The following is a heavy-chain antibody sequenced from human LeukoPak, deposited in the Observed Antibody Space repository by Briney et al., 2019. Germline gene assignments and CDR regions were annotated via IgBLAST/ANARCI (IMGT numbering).Heavy chain of an antibody. V-gene: IGHV4-31*03. J-gene: IGHJ5*02. Sequence: SETLSLTCTVSGGSISSGGYYWSWIRQHPGKGLEWIGYIYYSGSTYCNPSLKSRVTISVDTSKNQFSLKLSSVTAADTAVYYCARGRGAYSSSSLPPYNWFDPWGQGTLVTVSS. CDR3: ARGRGAYSSSSLPPYNWFDP. CDR1: GGSISSGGYY. CDR2: IYYSGST. D-gene: IGHD6-6*01.